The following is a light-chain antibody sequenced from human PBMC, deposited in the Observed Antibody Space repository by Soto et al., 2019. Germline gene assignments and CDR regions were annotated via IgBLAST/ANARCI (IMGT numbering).Light chain of an antibody. V-gene: IGLV2-14*01. J-gene: IGLJ2*01. CDR1: SPDFG. Sequence: QSALTQPASVSGSPGQSITISCSGISPDFGVSWYQHFPGKAPKLLIFEDSNRPSGVSTRFSGSKSGNMAFLTISGLQSEDEGLYHCSSYSSTTTLFGGGTQLTVL. CDR3: SSYSSTTTL. CDR2: EDS.